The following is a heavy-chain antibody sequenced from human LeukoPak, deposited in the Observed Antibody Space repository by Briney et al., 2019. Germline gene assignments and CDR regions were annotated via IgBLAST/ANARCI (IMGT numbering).Heavy chain of an antibody. Sequence: GSLRLSCAASGFTFSTYWMSWIRQPAGKGLEWIGRIYTSGSTNYNPSLKSRVTISVDTSKNQFSLKLTSVTAADTAVYYCARGLDWFDPWGQGTLVTVSS. CDR2: IYTSGST. CDR3: ARGLDWFDP. CDR1: GFTFSTYW. J-gene: IGHJ5*02. V-gene: IGHV4-4*07. D-gene: IGHD5/OR15-5a*01.